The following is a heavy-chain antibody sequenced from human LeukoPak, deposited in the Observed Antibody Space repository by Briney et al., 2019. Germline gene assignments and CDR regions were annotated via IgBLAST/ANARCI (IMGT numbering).Heavy chain of an antibody. J-gene: IGHJ4*02. CDR2: IRSKTYCGTT. D-gene: IGHD1-26*01. CDR3: TRDIGRGIVGATSNYYFDY. V-gene: IGHV3-49*04. CDR1: GFTFGDFS. Sequence: PGRSLRLSCTASGFTFGDFSMSWVRQAPGEGLEWVGFIRSKTYCGTTEYAASVKGRFTISRDDSKTIAYLQMNSLKTEDTAVYYCTRDIGRGIVGATSNYYFDYWGQGTLVTVSS.